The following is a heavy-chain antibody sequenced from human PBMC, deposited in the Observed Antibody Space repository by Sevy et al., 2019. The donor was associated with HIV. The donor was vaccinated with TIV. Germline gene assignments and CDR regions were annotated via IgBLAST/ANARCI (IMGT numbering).Heavy chain of an antibody. Sequence: GGALRFSCAASGFTFNTYGMHWVRQAPGKGLEWVAVISFDGNSKDYADSVKGRLTISRENSKNPLYLQMNSLRAEDTAVYYCAKSYASGNYYNVANASRGQGTLVTVSS. CDR1: GFTFNTYG. D-gene: IGHD3-10*01. CDR2: ISFDGNSK. J-gene: IGHJ4*02. CDR3: AKSYASGNYYNVANAS. V-gene: IGHV3-30*18.